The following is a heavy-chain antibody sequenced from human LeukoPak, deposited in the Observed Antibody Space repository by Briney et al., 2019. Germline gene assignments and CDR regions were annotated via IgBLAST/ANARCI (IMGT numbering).Heavy chain of an antibody. J-gene: IGHJ4*02. V-gene: IGHV3-21*01. Sequence: GGSLRLSCPASGFTFSSYSMNWVRQAPGKGLEWVSSISSSSSYIYYADSVKGRFTISRDNAKNSLYLQMNSLRAEDTAVYYCARDARKSIVVVTAIDYWGQGTLVTVSS. CDR2: ISSSSSYI. CDR1: GFTFSSYS. CDR3: ARDARKSIVVVTAIDY. D-gene: IGHD2-21*02.